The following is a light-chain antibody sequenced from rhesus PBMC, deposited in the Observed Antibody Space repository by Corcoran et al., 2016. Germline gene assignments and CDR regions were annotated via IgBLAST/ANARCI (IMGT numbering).Light chain of an antibody. CDR2: AAS. V-gene: IGKV1-66*01. CDR3: QQYNDSPPT. Sequence: DIQMTQSPSSLSAFVGDRVTISCRASQGINQYFSWYQQKPGKAPKPLINAASSLETGVPSRFSGSGSGTDYTLTISGLQPEDVATYYCQQYNDSPPTFGGGTKVEIK. J-gene: IGKJ4*01. CDR1: QGINQY.